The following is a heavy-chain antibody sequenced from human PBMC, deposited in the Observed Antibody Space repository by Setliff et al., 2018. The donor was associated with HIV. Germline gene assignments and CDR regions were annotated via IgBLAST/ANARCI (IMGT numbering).Heavy chain of an antibody. CDR2: INHYGGT. Sequence: SETLSLTCAVYGGSFSGYYWSWIRQPPGKGLEWIGAINHYGGTNYNPSLKSRVTMSVDTSKNQFSLRLSSVTAADTAVYYCAREYYYGSGSSFDPWGQGTLVTVSS. V-gene: IGHV4-34*01. CDR3: AREYYYGSGSSFDP. D-gene: IGHD3-10*01. CDR1: GGSFSGYY. J-gene: IGHJ5*02.